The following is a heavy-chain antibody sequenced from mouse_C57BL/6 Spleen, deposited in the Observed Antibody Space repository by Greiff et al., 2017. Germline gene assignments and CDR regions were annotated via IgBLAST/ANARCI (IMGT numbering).Heavy chain of an antibody. V-gene: IGHV1-75*01. J-gene: IGHJ1*03. Sequence: QVQLQQSGPELVKPGASVKISCKASGYTFTDYYINWVKQRPGQGLEWIGWIFPGSGSTYYNEKFKGKATLTVDKSSSTAYMLLSSLTSEDSAVYFCARFNYGSSPWYFDVWGTGTTVTVSS. D-gene: IGHD1-1*01. CDR3: ARFNYGSSPWYFDV. CDR1: GYTFTDYY. CDR2: IFPGSGST.